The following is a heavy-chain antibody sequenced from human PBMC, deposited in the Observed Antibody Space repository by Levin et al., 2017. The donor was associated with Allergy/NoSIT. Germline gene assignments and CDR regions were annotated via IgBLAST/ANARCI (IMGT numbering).Heavy chain of an antibody. V-gene: IGHV3-23*01. D-gene: IGHD6-13*01. J-gene: IGHJ5*02. CDR1: GFTFSAYA. Sequence: GGSLRLSCAASGFTFSAYAMTWVRQAPGKGLEWVSTISDGPYYADSVRGRFAISRDNSNNMLYLQMLSLRPEDTAVYFCARSLGSSRHWFDPWGQGTLVTVAS. CDR2: ISDGP. CDR3: ARSLGSSRHWFDP.